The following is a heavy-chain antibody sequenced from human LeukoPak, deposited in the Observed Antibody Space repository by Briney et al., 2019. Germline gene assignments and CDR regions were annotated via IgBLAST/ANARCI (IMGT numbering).Heavy chain of an antibody. Sequence: SETLSLTCTVSGGSISSYYWSWIRQPPGKGLEWIGCIYYSGSTNYNPSLKSRVTISVDTSKNQFSLKLSSVTAADTAVYYCARDRGPTIFGVVIPYYMDVWGKGTTVTVSS. J-gene: IGHJ6*03. CDR1: GGSISSYY. CDR3: ARDRGPTIFGVVIPYYMDV. V-gene: IGHV4-59*01. CDR2: IYYSGST. D-gene: IGHD3-3*01.